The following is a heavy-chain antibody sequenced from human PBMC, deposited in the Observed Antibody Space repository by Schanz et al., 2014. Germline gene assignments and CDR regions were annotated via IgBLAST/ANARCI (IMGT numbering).Heavy chain of an antibody. J-gene: IGHJ5*01. CDR1: GFTFSTYA. D-gene: IGHD2-15*01. Sequence: LESGGALVQPGGSLRLSCSASGFTFSTYAMSWARQTPGKGLEWVSSITTGGNTYYRDSVKGRFIVSRDNSKNTLYLEMNRLRVDDTAVYYCSKDKQGSRSDDSWGQGTLVTVSS. CDR2: ITTGGNT. V-gene: IGHV3-23*01. CDR3: SKDKQGSRSDDS.